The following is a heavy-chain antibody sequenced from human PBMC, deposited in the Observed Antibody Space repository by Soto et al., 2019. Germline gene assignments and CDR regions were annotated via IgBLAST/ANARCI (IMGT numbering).Heavy chain of an antibody. CDR3: ARTVPPLRTPLRGFDL. Sequence: QITLKESGPTLVKPTQTLTLTCTCSGISISTRGVGLGWIRQPPGKALEWLTVIYWNENKYYSPFLRSRLTIIRDTSKNQVFLTMTDMDPVDTATYYCARTVPPLRTPLRGFDLWGQGTMVTVSS. V-gene: IGHV2-5*01. J-gene: IGHJ3*01. CDR1: GISISTRGVG. CDR2: IYWNENK. D-gene: IGHD2-15*01.